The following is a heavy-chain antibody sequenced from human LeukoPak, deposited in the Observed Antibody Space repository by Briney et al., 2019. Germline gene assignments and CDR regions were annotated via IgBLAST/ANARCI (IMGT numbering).Heavy chain of an antibody. CDR2: INHSGNT. CDR1: GGPFSGDY. D-gene: IGHD5-24*01. V-gene: IGHV4-34*01. J-gene: IGHJ4*02. Sequence: SETLSLSCAVYGGPFSGDYWSWIRQPPGKGLQWIGEINHSGNTNNNPSLKSRVTMSVDTSKNQLSLNLTSVTAADTAVYYCARVHGHNLGTLDYWGQGILVTVSS. CDR3: ARVHGHNLGTLDY.